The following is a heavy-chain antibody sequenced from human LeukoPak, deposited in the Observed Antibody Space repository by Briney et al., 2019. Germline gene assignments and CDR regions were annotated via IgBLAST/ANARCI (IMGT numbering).Heavy chain of an antibody. J-gene: IGHJ3*02. V-gene: IGHV3-66*02. CDR3: ARDRDYDSSGYYLRGAFDI. CDR2: IYSGGST. CDR1: GFTVSSNY. Sequence: TGGSLRLSCAASGFTVSSNYMSWVRQAPGKGLEWVSVIYSGGSTYYADSVKGRFTISRDNSKNTLYLQMNSLRAEDTAVYYCARDRDYDSSGYYLRGAFDIWGQGTMVTVSS. D-gene: IGHD3-22*01.